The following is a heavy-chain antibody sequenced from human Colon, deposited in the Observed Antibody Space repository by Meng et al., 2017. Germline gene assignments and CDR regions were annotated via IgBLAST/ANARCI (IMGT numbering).Heavy chain of an antibody. Sequence: QVPLVQAGAEVKKPGASVKVSCKASGYTFTAYDISWVRQATGQGPEWLGWVTPKSGSTVYAPKFQGRVTMTRNTSISTAYLELTNLRSEDTAMYYCATIRGFLYGYSDDWGQGTLVTVSS. CDR3: ATIRGFLYGYSDD. CDR1: GYTFTAYD. V-gene: IGHV1-8*02. J-gene: IGHJ4*02. D-gene: IGHD3-10*01. CDR2: VTPKSGST.